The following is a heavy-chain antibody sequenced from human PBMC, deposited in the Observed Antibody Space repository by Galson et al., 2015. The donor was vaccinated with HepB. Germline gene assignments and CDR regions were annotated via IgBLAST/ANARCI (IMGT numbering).Heavy chain of an antibody. CDR3: ARDLDYGSGHDYYYYYGMDV. Sequence: SLRLSCAASGFTFSDYYMSWIRQAPGKGLEWVSYISSSGSTIYYADSVKGRFTISRDNAKNSLYLQMNSLRAEDTAVYYCARDLDYGSGHDYYYYYGMDVWGQGTTVTVSS. CDR2: ISSSGSTI. D-gene: IGHD3-10*01. V-gene: IGHV3-11*01. J-gene: IGHJ6*02. CDR1: GFTFSDYY.